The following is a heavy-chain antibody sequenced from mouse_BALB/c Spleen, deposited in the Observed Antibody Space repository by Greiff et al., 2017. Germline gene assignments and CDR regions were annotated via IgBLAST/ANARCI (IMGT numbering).Heavy chain of an antibody. J-gene: IGHJ2*01. CDR2: IDPSDSYT. Sequence: VQLQQPGAELVKPGASVKMSCKASGYTFTSYWMHWVKQRPGQGLEWIGVIDPSDSYTSYNQKFKGKATLTVDTSSSTAYMQLSSLTSEDSAVYYCTRSSSSSLDYWGQGTTLTVSS. D-gene: IGHD1-3*01. CDR3: TRSSSSSLDY. CDR1: GYTFTSYW. V-gene: IGHV1S127*01.